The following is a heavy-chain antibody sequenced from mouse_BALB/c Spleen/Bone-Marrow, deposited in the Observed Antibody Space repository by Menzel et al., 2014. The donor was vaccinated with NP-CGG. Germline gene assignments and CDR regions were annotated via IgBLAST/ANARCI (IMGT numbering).Heavy chain of an antibody. V-gene: IGHV14-3*02. CDR3: ANYYYGSSLFAY. Sequence: EVKLQESGAELVKPGASVKSSCTASGFNIKDTYMHWVKRRPEQGLEWIGRIDPANGNTKYDPKFQGKATITADTSSNTAYLQLSSLTSEDTAVYYCANYYYGSSLFAYWGQGTLVTVSA. D-gene: IGHD1-1*01. J-gene: IGHJ3*01. CDR2: IDPANGNT. CDR1: GFNIKDTY.